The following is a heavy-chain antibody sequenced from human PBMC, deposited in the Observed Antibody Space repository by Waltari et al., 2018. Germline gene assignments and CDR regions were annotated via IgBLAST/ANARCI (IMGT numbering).Heavy chain of an antibody. J-gene: IGHJ3*02. D-gene: IGHD2-15*01. Sequence: QVQLQESGPGLVKPSETLSLTCTVSGGSISSYYWSWIRQPPGKGLEGIGYIYYSGSTNYNPSLKSRVTIAGETSKNQFSLKLSSVTAADTAVYYCARYCSGGSCYPEGAFDIWGQGTMVTVSS. CDR3: ARYCSGGSCYPEGAFDI. CDR2: IYYSGST. CDR1: GGSISSYY. V-gene: IGHV4-59*01.